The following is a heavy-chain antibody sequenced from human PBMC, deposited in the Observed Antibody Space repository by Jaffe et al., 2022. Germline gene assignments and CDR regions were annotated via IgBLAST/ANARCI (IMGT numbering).Heavy chain of an antibody. CDR1: GYTFTSYY. CDR3: AREQNRGYSYGGDAFDI. J-gene: IGHJ3*02. CDR2: INPSGGST. V-gene: IGHV1-46*01. D-gene: IGHD5-18*01. Sequence: QVQLVQSGAEVKKPGASVKVSCKASGYTFTSYYMHWVRQAPGQGLEWMGIINPSGGSTSYAQKFQGRVTMTRDTSTSTVYMELSSLRSEDTAVYYCAREQNRGYSYGGDAFDIWGQGTMVTVSS.